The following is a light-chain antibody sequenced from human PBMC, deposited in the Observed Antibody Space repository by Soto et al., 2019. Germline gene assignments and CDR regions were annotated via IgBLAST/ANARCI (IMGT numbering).Light chain of an antibody. Sequence: AIQMTQSPSSLSASVGDRVTITCRASQGIRNDLGWYQQKPGKAPKLLIYAASSLQSGVPSRFSGSGSGTDFTLTISSMQPEDFATYYCLQDYNYSWTFGQGTKVDIK. CDR1: QGIRND. V-gene: IGKV1-6*01. CDR2: AAS. J-gene: IGKJ1*01. CDR3: LQDYNYSWT.